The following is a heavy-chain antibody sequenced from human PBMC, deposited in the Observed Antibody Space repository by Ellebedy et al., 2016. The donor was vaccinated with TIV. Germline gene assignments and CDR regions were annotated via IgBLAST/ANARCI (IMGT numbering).Heavy chain of an antibody. J-gene: IGHJ6*02. CDR2: INQDGSRI. CDR3: VRDGAYGDYSPGYYGMDV. D-gene: IGHD3-22*01. CDR1: GFTFNSYW. Sequence: GESLKISCAASGFTFNSYWMSWVRQAPGKGLEWVANINQDGSRIYYVDSVKGRFNISRDNAKNSVYLRMNTLRVEDTAVYHCVRDGAYGDYSPGYYGMDVWGQGTTVTVSS. V-gene: IGHV3-7*03.